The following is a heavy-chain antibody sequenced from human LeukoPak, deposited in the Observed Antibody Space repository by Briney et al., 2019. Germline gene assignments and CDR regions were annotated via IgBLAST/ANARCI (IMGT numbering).Heavy chain of an antibody. CDR3: AKEGVILGPSHFDH. CDR2: LNGRGDSP. Sequence: PGGSLRLSCAASGFTFSNYAMSWVRQAPGKGLEWVSSLNGRGDSPYYADSVKGRFFISRDNAKSTLYLQMNSLGAEDTAVYFCAKEGVILGPSHFDHWGQGTLVTVSS. V-gene: IGHV3-23*01. CDR1: GFTFSNYA. D-gene: IGHD2-21*01. J-gene: IGHJ4*02.